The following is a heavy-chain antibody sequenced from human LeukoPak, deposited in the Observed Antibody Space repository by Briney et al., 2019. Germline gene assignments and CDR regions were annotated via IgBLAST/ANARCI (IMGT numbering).Heavy chain of an antibody. J-gene: IGHJ2*01. V-gene: IGHV5-51*01. Sequence: GESLKISCKGSGYSFTSYWIGWVRQMPGKGLEWMGIIYPGDSDTRYSPSFQGQVTIAADKSINTAYLEWSSLKASDTAMYYCARRVVNNRNWYFNLWGRGTLVTVSS. CDR2: IYPGDSDT. CDR3: ARRVVNNRNWYFNL. CDR1: GYSFTSYW. D-gene: IGHD2-15*01.